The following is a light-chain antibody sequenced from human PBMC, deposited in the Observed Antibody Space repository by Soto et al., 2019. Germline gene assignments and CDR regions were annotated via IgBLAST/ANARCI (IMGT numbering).Light chain of an antibody. CDR1: QGVSSNS. CDR2: GAS. V-gene: IGKV3-20*01. J-gene: IGKJ3*01. CDR3: QHYGTSRVT. Sequence: EIVLTQSPGTLSLSPGERATLSCRASQGVSSNSLAWYQQKPGQAPRLLIYGASSRATGIPDRFSGSGSGTDFTLTISRMEPEDFALYYCQHYGTSRVTFGPGTKVDIK.